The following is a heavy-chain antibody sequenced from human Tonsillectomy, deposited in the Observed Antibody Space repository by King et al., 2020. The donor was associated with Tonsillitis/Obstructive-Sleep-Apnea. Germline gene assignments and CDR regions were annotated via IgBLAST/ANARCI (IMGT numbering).Heavy chain of an antibody. Sequence: QLVQSGDEVKKPGASVKVSCKASGYTFTSYGIIWGRQAPGEGLELRGWSSASDRNTNSAQKLQGRVTMTTDTSTSTAYMGLRCLTSDDTAMYYCARVSAFAWELLPVDPWGQGTLVTVSS. CDR1: GYTFTSYG. V-gene: IGHV1-18*01. J-gene: IGHJ5*02. CDR3: ARVSAFAWELLPVDP. CDR2: SSASDRNT. D-gene: IGHD1-26*01.